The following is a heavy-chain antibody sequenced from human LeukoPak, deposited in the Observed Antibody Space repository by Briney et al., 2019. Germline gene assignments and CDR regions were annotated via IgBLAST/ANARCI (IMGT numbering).Heavy chain of an antibody. D-gene: IGHD1-26*01. Sequence: GASVKVSCKASGYTFTGYHMHWVRQAPGQGLEWMGRINPNNGGTNCAQKFQGRVTMTGDTSISTAYMELSSLRSDDTAVYYCARESGSYHGNDYWGQGTLVTVSS. V-gene: IGHV1-2*06. CDR3: ARESGSYHGNDY. CDR1: GYTFTGYH. J-gene: IGHJ4*02. CDR2: INPNNGGT.